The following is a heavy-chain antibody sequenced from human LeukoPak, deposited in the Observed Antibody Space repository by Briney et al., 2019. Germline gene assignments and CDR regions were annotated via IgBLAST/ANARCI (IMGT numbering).Heavy chain of an antibody. Sequence: GGSLRLSCEASGFAFSFFAMSWLRQAPGKGLEWVSTINANSGTRSYAASVRGRFTISRDNSKNTLYLQMNSLRAEDTAVYYCARDQGCSSTNCYSLFFHYWGQGTLVTVSS. V-gene: IGHV3-23*01. D-gene: IGHD2-2*01. J-gene: IGHJ4*02. CDR1: GFAFSFFA. CDR2: INANSGTR. CDR3: ARDQGCSSTNCYSLFFHY.